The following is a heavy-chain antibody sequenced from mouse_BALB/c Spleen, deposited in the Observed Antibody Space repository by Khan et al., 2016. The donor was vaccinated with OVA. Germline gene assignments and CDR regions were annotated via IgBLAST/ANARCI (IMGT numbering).Heavy chain of an antibody. J-gene: IGHJ3*01. CDR3: ARDGYYPWFAY. Sequence: VQLKQSGAELVRPGALVKLSCKASGFNIKDYYMHWVKQRPEQGLVWIGRIDPEHGDTIYDPKFQGKASITSDTSSNTAYLQISSLTYEDTAVYYCARDGYYPWFAYWGKGTLVTVSA. CDR2: IDPEHGDT. D-gene: IGHD2-3*01. V-gene: IGHV14-1*02. CDR1: GFNIKDYY.